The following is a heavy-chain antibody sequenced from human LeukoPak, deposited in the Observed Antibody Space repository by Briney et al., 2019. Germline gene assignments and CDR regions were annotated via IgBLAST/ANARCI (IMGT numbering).Heavy chain of an antibody. D-gene: IGHD3-22*01. CDR3: ASSGGGYYCLRAEYFQH. V-gene: IGHV1-69*04. Sequence: GASVKVSCKASGGTFSSYAISWVRQAPGQGLEWMGRIIPILGIANYTQKFQGRVTITADTSTSTAYMELSSLRSEDTAVYYCASSGGGYYCLRAEYFQHWGQGSLVTVSS. J-gene: IGHJ1*01. CDR2: IIPILGIA. CDR1: GGTFSSYA.